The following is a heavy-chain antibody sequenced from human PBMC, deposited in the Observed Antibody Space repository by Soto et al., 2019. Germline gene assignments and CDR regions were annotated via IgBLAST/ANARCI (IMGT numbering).Heavy chain of an antibody. V-gene: IGHV1-69*02. CDR3: ASTNGGYQLPLDY. Sequence: QVQLVQSGAEVKKPGSSVKVSCKASGGTFSSYTISWVRQAPGQGLEWMGRIIPILGIANYAQKFQGRVTITADKSTSTAYMELSSRRSEDTAVYYCASTNGGYQLPLDYWGQGTLVTVSS. D-gene: IGHD2-2*01. CDR2: IIPILGIA. J-gene: IGHJ4*02. CDR1: GGTFSSYT.